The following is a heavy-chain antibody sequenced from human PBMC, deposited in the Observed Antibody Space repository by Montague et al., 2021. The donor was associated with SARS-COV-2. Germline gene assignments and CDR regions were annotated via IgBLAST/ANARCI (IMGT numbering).Heavy chain of an antibody. D-gene: IGHD4-23*01. CDR1: GGSFSGYY. J-gene: IGHJ3*02. V-gene: IGHV4-34*01. CDR3: ARLRGDYGGTYDTFDI. CDR2: INHSGST. Sequence: SETLSLTCAVYGGSFSGYYWSWIRQPPGKGLEWIGEINHSGSTNYNPSLKSRVTISVDTSKNQFSLKLSSVTAADTAVYHCARLRGDYGGTYDTFDIWGQGTMVTVSS.